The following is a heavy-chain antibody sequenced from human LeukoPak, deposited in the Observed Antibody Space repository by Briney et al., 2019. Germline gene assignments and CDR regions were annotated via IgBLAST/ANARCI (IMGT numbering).Heavy chain of an antibody. CDR3: ARDKGVTAGTTDY. V-gene: IGHV4-4*07. Sequence: SETLSLTCSVSGGSISSSYWSWIRQPAGKGLEWIGRISASGSINYNPSLKSRATLSVDTSKNQFSLKLNSVTAADTAVYYCARDKGVTAGTTDYWGQGTLVTVSS. CDR1: GGSISSSY. J-gene: IGHJ4*02. CDR2: ISASGSI. D-gene: IGHD1-14*01.